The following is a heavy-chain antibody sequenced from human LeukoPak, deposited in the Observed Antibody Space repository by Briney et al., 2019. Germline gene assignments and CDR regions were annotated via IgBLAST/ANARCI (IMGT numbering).Heavy chain of an antibody. V-gene: IGHV3-11*01. CDR3: ARSIGSYYTMDV. CDR1: GFTFSDYY. Sequence: PGGSLRLSCIAYGFTFSDYYMNWIRQAPGRGLEWVSYISGSGSDLYYADSVKGRFTISRDNAKNSLYLQMISLRAEDTAVYYCARSIGSYYTMDVWGQGTTVTVSS. CDR2: ISGSGSDL. D-gene: IGHD3-22*01. J-gene: IGHJ6*02.